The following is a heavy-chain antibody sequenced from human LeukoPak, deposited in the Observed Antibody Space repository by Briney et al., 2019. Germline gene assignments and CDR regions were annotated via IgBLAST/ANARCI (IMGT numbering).Heavy chain of an antibody. V-gene: IGHV4-34*01. J-gene: IGHJ4*02. D-gene: IGHD4-17*01. CDR3: ARGAGDYARYYFDD. CDR1: GGSFSGFY. Sequence: PSETLSLTCAVYGGSFSGFYWSWIRQPPMKGLEWIGEINHSGSTNYNTSLKSRVTIPVDTSKKQFSLKLTSVTAADTAVYYCARGAGDYARYYFDDWGQGTLVTVSS. CDR2: INHSGST.